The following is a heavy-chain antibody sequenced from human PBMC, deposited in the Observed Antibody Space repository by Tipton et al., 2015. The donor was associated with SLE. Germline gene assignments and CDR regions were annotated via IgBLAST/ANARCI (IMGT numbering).Heavy chain of an antibody. D-gene: IGHD6-6*01. Sequence: LRLSCAVYGGSFSGYYWSWIRQPPGKGPEWIGEINHSGSTNYNPSLKSRVTISVDTSKNQFSLKLSSVTAADTAVYYCARGRGSSSSGHYWGQGTLVTVSS. CDR1: GGSFSGYY. CDR3: ARGRGSSSSGHY. CDR2: INHSGST. V-gene: IGHV4-34*01. J-gene: IGHJ4*02.